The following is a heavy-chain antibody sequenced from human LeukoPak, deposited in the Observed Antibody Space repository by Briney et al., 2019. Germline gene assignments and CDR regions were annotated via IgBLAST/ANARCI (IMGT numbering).Heavy chain of an antibody. Sequence: GASVKLSCTASGSTFTSYDIKWGRQATGQGREWMGWMNPNGGNTGYAQKFQGRVTMTRITSISTAYMELSSLRSEDTGVYYCARGKIWYVVLSGYYFDYWGQGTLVTVSS. V-gene: IGHV1-8*01. J-gene: IGHJ4*02. CDR3: ARGKIWYVVLSGYYFDY. CDR1: GSTFTSYD. CDR2: MNPNGGNT. D-gene: IGHD3-3*01.